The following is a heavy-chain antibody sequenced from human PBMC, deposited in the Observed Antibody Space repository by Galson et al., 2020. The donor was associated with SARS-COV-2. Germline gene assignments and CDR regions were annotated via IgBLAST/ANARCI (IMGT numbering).Heavy chain of an antibody. Sequence: SVKVSCKAFGGTFNNNTISCVRQAPGQGLEWMGQVIPMPGLANYAPKFEARVTITADKNTSTTYMEMSSLSSEDTAVNYCARAKGDYYDRSGYYTLDYAFNIWDQGTVVTVSS. V-gene: IGHV1-69*10. CDR1: GGTFNNNT. D-gene: IGHD3-22*01. CDR3: ARAKGDYYDRSGYYTLDYAFNI. CDR2: VIPMPGLA. J-gene: IGHJ3*02.